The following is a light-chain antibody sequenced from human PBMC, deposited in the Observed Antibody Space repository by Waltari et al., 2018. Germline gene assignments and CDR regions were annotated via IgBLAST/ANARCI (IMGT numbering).Light chain of an antibody. V-gene: IGKV3-20*01. J-gene: IGKJ1*01. CDR3: QNYGSSPRT. CDR2: GAS. Sequence: EIVLTQFPGTLSLSPGDRATLSCRARQSVSIGWLAWFQQKPGQAPRLLIYGASRRARGIPDSFRGGVSGIDFTLPRSRVDPEEFELYFCQNYGSSPRTFGQGTKVEI. CDR1: QSVSIGW.